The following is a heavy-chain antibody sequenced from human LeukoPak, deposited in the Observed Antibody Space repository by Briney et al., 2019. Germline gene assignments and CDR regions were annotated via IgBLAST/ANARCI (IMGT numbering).Heavy chain of an antibody. J-gene: IGHJ4*02. D-gene: IGHD6-19*01. CDR1: GGSLSSYY. Sequence: MSSETLSLTCTVSGGSLSSYYWSWIRQPPGKGLEWIGYFYYSGSTNYDHSLKGRVTISVDTSKNQFSLKMSSLTAADTAVYYCARVPYSSRSGGTEFDYWGQGTRATVS. CDR2: FYYSGST. V-gene: IGHV4-59*01. CDR3: ARVPYSSRSGGTEFDY.